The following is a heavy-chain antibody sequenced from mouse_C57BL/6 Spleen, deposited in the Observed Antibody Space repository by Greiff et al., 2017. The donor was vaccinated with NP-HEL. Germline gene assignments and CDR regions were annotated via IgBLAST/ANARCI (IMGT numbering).Heavy chain of an antibody. Sequence: VQLQQPGAELVRPGSSVKLSCKASGYTFTSYWMHWVKQRPIHGLEWIGNIDPSDSETHYNQKFKDKATLTVDKSSSTAYMQLSGLTSEDSAVYYCARYDYDNAMDYWGQGTSVTVSS. D-gene: IGHD2-4*01. CDR2: IDPSDSET. V-gene: IGHV1-52*01. CDR1: GYTFTSYW. CDR3: ARYDYDNAMDY. J-gene: IGHJ4*01.